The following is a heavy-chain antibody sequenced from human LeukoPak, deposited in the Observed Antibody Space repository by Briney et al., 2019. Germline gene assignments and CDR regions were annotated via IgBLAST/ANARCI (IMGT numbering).Heavy chain of an antibody. CDR3: ARVPVTSYYFDY. V-gene: IGHV3-48*01. CDR2: ISSSSNTI. D-gene: IGHD4-11*01. Sequence: PGGSLRLSCAASGFTFSSYTMNWVRQAPGKGLEWVSYISSSSNTIYYADSVKGRFTISRDNAKNSLYLQMNSLRVEDTAVYYCARVPVTSYYFDYWGQGTLVTVSS. J-gene: IGHJ4*02. CDR1: GFTFSSYT.